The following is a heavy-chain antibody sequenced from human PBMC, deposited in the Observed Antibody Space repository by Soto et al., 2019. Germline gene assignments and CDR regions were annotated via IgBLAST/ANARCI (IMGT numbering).Heavy chain of an antibody. Sequence: EVQLLESGGGLVQPGGSLRLSCAASGITFTKYAMAWVRQAPEKGLEWVSGISGSGGGTYYADSVKGRFTISRDNSKNTKFMQMNRLRGEDTAKYYCVGDYGGLEGFDIWGQGTMVTVSS. D-gene: IGHD4-17*01. CDR1: GITFTKYA. CDR2: ISGSGGGT. J-gene: IGHJ3*02. V-gene: IGHV3-23*01. CDR3: VGDYGGLEGFDI.